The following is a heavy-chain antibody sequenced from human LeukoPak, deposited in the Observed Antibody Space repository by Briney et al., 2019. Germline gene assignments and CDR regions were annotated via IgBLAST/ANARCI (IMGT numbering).Heavy chain of an antibody. CDR3: ARVPEAGYNPDY. CDR2: IHPSGDRT. V-gene: IGHV1-46*01. J-gene: IGHJ4*02. D-gene: IGHD5-24*01. CDR1: GYTLTNHY. Sequence: GAPVKVSCKASGYTLTNHYMYWVRQAPGQGLEWMGIIHPSGDRTSYAQKFQSRVTMTSDTSTSTVYMELSSLRSEDTAVYYCARVPEAGYNPDYWGQGTLVTVSA.